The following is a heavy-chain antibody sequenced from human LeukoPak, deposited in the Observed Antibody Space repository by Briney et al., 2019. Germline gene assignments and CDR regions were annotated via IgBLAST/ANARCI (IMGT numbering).Heavy chain of an antibody. CDR3: ARGGDLRAGRFDL. V-gene: IGHV3-74*01. CDR1: GFTFSSYW. J-gene: IGHJ2*01. D-gene: IGHD4-17*01. CDR2: INPDGRST. Sequence: GGSLRLSCAASGFTFSSYWMHWVRQAPGKGLVWVSRINPDGRSTSYADSVKGRFTISRDNAKNTLYLQMDSLGAEDTAVYYCARGGDLRAGRFDLWGRGNLVSVSS.